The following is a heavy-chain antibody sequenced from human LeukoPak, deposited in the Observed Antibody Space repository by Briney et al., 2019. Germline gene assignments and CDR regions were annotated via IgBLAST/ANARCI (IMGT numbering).Heavy chain of an antibody. V-gene: IGHV3-48*01. J-gene: IGHJ4*02. CDR2: ISSSGSTI. Sequence: GGSLRLSCAGSGFTFSNSWMGWVRQAPGKGLEWVSYISSSGSTIYYADSVKGRFTISRDNSKTTLYLQMNSLRAEDTAVYYCAKDVPAAYFDYWGQGTLVTVSS. CDR1: GFTFSNSW. CDR3: AKDVPAAYFDY. D-gene: IGHD2-2*01.